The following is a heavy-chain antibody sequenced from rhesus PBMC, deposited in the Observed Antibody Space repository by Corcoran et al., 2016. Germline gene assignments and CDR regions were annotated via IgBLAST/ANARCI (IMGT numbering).Heavy chain of an antibody. Sequence: EVQLVESGGGLAKPGGSLRLSCAASGFTFSDSYMDGVRQAPGEGLEWVSRISSNGGSTRYADSVKGRFTISRENAKNALFLQVNSLRAEDTAVYCCAREGCTGSGCYDYWGQGLLVTVSS. CDR2: ISSNGGST. CDR3: AREGCTGSGCYDY. V-gene: IGHV3-178*01. J-gene: IGHJ4*01. CDR1: GFTFSDSY. D-gene: IGHD2-21*01.